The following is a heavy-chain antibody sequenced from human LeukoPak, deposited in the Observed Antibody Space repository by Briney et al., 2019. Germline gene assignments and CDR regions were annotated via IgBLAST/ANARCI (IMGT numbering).Heavy chain of an antibody. CDR3: AKEPKYSSGWYPFSFDY. J-gene: IGHJ4*02. CDR1: GFTFSSYG. CDR2: ISYDGSNK. V-gene: IGHV3-30*18. D-gene: IGHD6-19*01. Sequence: GRSLRLSCAASGFTFSSYGMHWVRQAPGKGLEWVAVISYDGSNKYYADSVKGRFTISRDNSKNTLYLQMNSLRAEDTAVYYCAKEPKYSSGWYPFSFDYWGQGTLVTVSS.